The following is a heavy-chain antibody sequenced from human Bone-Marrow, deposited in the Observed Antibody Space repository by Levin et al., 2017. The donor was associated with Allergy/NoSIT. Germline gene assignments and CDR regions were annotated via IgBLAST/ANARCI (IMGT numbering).Heavy chain of an antibody. CDR3: ARDPAAEVMGIDY. CDR1: GYTFIGYF. CDR2: INSNTGDT. Sequence: ASVKVSCKTSGYTFIGYFIHWVRQAPGQGLEWMGWINSNTGDTVYLHKFEGRVTMTRDTSISTAYMEMNSLTSDDTAVYYCARDPAAEVMGIDYWGQGTLVTVSS. V-gene: IGHV1-2*02. D-gene: IGHD7-27*01. J-gene: IGHJ4*02.